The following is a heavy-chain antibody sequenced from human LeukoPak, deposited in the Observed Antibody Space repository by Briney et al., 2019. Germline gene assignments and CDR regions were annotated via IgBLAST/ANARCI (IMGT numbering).Heavy chain of an antibody. Sequence: SETLSLTCTVSGGSISSGGYYWSWIRQPPGKGLEWIGYIYHSGSTYYNPSLKSRVTISVDRSKNQFSLKLSSVTAADTAVYYCAAARLKGSNWGQGTLVTVSS. CDR3: AAARLKGSN. CDR2: IYHSGST. V-gene: IGHV4-30-2*01. CDR1: GGSISSGGYY. J-gene: IGHJ4*02. D-gene: IGHD6-25*01.